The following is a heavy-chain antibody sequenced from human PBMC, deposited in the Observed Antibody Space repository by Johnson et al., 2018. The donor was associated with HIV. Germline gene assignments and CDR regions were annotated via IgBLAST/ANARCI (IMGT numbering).Heavy chain of an antibody. V-gene: IGHV3-73*01. CDR1: GFTFSGSA. Sequence: VQLVESGGGLIQPGGSLRLSCTVSGFTFSGSAMHWVRQASGKGLEWVGRIRSKANSYATAYAASVKGRFTISRDASKNTAYLQMNSLRAEDTAVYYCAKSTLLRTRLEDQDAFDSWGQGTMVTVSS. CDR3: AKSTLLRTRLEDQDAFDS. D-gene: IGHD4-17*01. J-gene: IGHJ3*02. CDR2: IRSKANSYAT.